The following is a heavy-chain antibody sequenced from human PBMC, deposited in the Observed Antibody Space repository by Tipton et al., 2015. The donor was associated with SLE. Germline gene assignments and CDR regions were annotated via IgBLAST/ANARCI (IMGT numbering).Heavy chain of an antibody. Sequence: TLSLTCTVSGDSITSGSYYWSWVRQPAGKGLEWIGHVYTSGGTNYNPSLESRVTISLDTSKNQFSLKLSSVTAADTAVYYCAREAYCSGGNCYMMNPRDYYYYGMDVWGQGTTVTVSS. CDR1: GDSITSGSYY. D-gene: IGHD2-15*01. CDR2: VYTSGGT. J-gene: IGHJ6*02. CDR3: AREAYCSGGNCYMMNPRDYYYYGMDV. V-gene: IGHV4-61*09.